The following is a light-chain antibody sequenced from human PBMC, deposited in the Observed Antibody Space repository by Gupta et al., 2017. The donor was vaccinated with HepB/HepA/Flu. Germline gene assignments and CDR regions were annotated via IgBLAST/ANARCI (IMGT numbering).Light chain of an antibody. V-gene: IGKV6-21*01. CDR2: YAS. CDR1: QSIGSA. CDR3: HQSYSLPYT. J-gene: IGKJ2*01. Sequence: ETVLTQSPDFQSVTPKEKVTITCRASQSIGSALHWYQQKPDQSPKLLIKYASQSCSGVPSRFSGSGSGTDFTLTIDSLEPEDAATYYCHQSYSLPYTFGQGTKLEIK.